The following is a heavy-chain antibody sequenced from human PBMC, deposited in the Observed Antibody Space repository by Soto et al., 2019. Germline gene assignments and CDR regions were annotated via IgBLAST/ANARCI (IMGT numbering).Heavy chain of an antibody. CDR3: ARGVTMVRGVIITD. J-gene: IGHJ4*02. CDR2: IYYSGST. Sequence: SETLSLTCTVSGGSISSGDYYWSWIRQPPGKGLEWIGYIYYSGSTYYNPSLKSRVTISVDTSKNQFSLKLSSVTAADTAVYYCARGVTMVRGVIITDWGQGTLVTVSS. V-gene: IGHV4-30-4*01. CDR1: GGSISSGDYY. D-gene: IGHD3-10*01.